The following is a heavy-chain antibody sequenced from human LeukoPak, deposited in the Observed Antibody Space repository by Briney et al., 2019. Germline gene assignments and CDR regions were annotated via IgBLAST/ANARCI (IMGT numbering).Heavy chain of an antibody. V-gene: IGHV3-30-3*01. D-gene: IGHD3-22*01. CDR2: ISYDGSNK. CDR3: ARDPPYYYDSSGYFDY. Sequence: GRSLRLSCAASGFTFSSYAMHWVRQAPGKGLEWVPVISYDGSNKYYADSVKGRFTISRDNSKNTLYLQMNSLRAEDTAVYYCARDPPYYYDSSGYFDYWGQGTLVTVSS. J-gene: IGHJ4*02. CDR1: GFTFSSYA.